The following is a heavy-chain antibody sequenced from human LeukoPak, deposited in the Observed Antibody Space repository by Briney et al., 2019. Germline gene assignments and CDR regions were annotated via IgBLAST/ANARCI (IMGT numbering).Heavy chain of an antibody. J-gene: IGHJ4*02. CDR3: ARDYDSSGYYLNY. Sequence: SVKVPCKASGGTFSSYAISWVRQAPGQGLEWMGGIIPIFGTANYAQKFQGRVTITADESTSTAYMELSSLRSEDTAVYYCARDYDSSGYYLNYWGQGTLVTVSS. V-gene: IGHV1-69*01. D-gene: IGHD3-22*01. CDR1: GGTFSSYA. CDR2: IIPIFGTA.